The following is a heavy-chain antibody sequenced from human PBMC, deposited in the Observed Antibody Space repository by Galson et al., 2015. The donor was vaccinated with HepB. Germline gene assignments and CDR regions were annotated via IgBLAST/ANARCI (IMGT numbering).Heavy chain of an antibody. V-gene: IGHV1-69*13. CDR3: ASLYCSGGSCYSPYFDY. Sequence: SVKVSCKASGGTFSSYAISWVRQAPGQGLEWMGGIIPIFGTANYAQKFQGRVTITADESTSTAYMELSSLRSEDTAVYYCASLYCSGGSCYSPYFDYWGQGTLVTVSS. D-gene: IGHD2-15*01. CDR1: GGTFSSYA. J-gene: IGHJ4*02. CDR2: IIPIFGTA.